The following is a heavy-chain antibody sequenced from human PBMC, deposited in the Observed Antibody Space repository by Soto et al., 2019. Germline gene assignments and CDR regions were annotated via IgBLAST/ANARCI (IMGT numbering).Heavy chain of an antibody. CDR1: RFTFTNYW. CDR2: ISSDGGNK. CDR3: VKDHPALEY. V-gene: IGHV3-30*18. J-gene: IGHJ4*01. Sequence: GGSLRLSCAASRFTFTNYWMSWVRQAPGKGLEWVAVISSDGGNKYYADSVKGRFTISRDNSKNTLFLQMNSLRPDDTAMYYCVKDHPALEYWGHGTLVTVSS.